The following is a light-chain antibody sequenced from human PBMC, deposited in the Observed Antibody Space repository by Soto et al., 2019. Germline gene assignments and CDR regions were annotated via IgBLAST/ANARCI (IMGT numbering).Light chain of an antibody. CDR2: GAS. CDR3: QQYGTSPSWT. V-gene: IGKV3-20*01. Sequence: ETVLTQSPGTLSLSPGEKATLSCRASQSVSSNTLAWYQQKPGQAPRLFMYGASTRATGIPDRFSGSGSGTDFTLTVSRLEPEDFAVYYCQQYGTSPSWTFGQGTKVEIK. J-gene: IGKJ1*01. CDR1: QSVSSNT.